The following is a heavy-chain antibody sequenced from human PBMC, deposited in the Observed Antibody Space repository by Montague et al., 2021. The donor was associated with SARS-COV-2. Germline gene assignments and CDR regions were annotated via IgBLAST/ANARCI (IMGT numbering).Heavy chain of an antibody. CDR2: IPYDGSNR. D-gene: IGHD4-17*01. CDR3: ASELADYGDFDY. V-gene: IGHV3-30-3*01. CDR1: GFTFSSYA. Sequence: SLRLSCAASGFTFSSYAMHWVRQAPGKGLEWVAVIPYDGSNRYYADSVKGRFTISRDNSKNTLYLQMNSLRAEDTAVYYCASELADYGDFDYWGQGTLVTVSS. J-gene: IGHJ4*02.